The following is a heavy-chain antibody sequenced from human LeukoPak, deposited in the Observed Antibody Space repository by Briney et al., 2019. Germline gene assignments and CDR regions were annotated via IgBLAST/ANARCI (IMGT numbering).Heavy chain of an antibody. CDR3: ARGGGGSGRHDRYYYGMDV. J-gene: IGHJ6*02. CDR1: GGSISSSSYY. V-gene: IGHV4-39*07. Sequence: SETLSLTCTVSGGSISSSSYYWGWIRQPPGKGLEWIGSIYYSGSTYYNPSLKSRVTISVDTSKNQFSLKLSSVTAADTAVYYCARGGGGSGRHDRYYYGMDVWGQGTTVTVSS. D-gene: IGHD3-10*01. CDR2: IYYSGST.